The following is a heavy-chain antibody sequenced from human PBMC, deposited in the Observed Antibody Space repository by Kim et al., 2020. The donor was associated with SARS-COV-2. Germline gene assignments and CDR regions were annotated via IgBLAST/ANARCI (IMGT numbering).Heavy chain of an antibody. D-gene: IGHD2-21*02. J-gene: IGHJ4*02. CDR3: TRIPGEILLWWLGLFDY. V-gene: IGHV3-49*02. Sequence: SVKGKFTIARDDSKSIAYLQMNSLKTADTAVYYCTRIPGEILLWWLGLFDYWGQGTLVTVSS.